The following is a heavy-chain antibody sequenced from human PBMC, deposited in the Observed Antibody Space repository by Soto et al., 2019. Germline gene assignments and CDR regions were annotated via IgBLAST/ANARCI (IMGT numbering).Heavy chain of an antibody. J-gene: IGHJ6*01. CDR2: IIPIFGTA. Sequence: SVKLSSKASGGSLSSYASGWLRHSHGQGLEWMGGIIPIFGTANYAQKFQGRVTITADESTSTAYMELSSLRSEDTAVYYCGSRAVPATNYYYHGMDVWGQGTTVT. V-gene: IGHV1-69*13. CDR3: GSRAVPATNYYYHGMDV. CDR1: GGSLSSYA. D-gene: IGHD3-10*01.